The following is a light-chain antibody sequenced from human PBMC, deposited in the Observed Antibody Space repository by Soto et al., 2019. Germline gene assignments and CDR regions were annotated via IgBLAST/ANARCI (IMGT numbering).Light chain of an antibody. CDR3: QQYNSYPLT. CDR1: QNIRRW. Sequence: DIQMTQSPSTLSASVGDTVTIICRASQNIRRWLAWYQQKPGKAPKLLIYDASTLESGVPSRFRGSGSGTEFTLTITSLLPDDFATYYCQQYNSYPLTFGGGATVEIK. CDR2: DAS. V-gene: IGKV1-5*02. J-gene: IGKJ4*01.